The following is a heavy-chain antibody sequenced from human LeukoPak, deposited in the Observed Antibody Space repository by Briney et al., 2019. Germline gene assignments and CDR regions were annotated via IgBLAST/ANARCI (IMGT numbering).Heavy chain of an antibody. V-gene: IGHV4-30-4*01. D-gene: IGHD2-15*01. CDR3: ASEFKEDCSGGRCYSGVSGY. Sequence: PSETLSLTCTVSGGSISSGDYYWSWIRQPPGKGLEWIGYIYYSGSTYYNPSLKSRVTISVDTSKNQFSLKLSSVTAADTAVYYCASEFKEDCSGGRCYSGVSGYWGQGTLVTVSS. J-gene: IGHJ4*02. CDR2: IYYSGST. CDR1: GGSISSGDYY.